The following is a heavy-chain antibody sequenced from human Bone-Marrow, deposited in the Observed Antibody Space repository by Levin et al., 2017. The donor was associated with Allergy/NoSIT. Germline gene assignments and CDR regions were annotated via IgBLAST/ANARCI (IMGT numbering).Heavy chain of an antibody. J-gene: IGHJ4*02. CDR2: ISYGGDNK. Sequence: GGSLRLSCAASGFTFTLYGMHWVRQAPGKGLEWVSFISYGGDNKDFADSVKGRFTISRDNPKNTLYLQMNSLRAEDTAIYYCANDRPQATDYYNSSGSLDYWGRGTLVTVSS. CDR1: GFTFTLYG. CDR3: ANDRPQATDYYNSSGSLDY. D-gene: IGHD3-22*01. V-gene: IGHV3-30*18.